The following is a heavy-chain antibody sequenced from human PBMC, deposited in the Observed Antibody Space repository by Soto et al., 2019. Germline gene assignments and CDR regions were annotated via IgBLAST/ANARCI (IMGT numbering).Heavy chain of an antibody. J-gene: IGHJ4*02. Sequence: KPGGSLRLSCAASGFTFSDYYMSWIRQAPGKGLEYISSISNGGSTTYAASVKGRFTISRDNARNSLYLQMNSLRVEDTAVYYCARVGWVAATFFDYWGPGTLVTVSS. CDR2: ISNGGSTT. D-gene: IGHD1-26*01. V-gene: IGHV3-11*01. CDR3: ARVGWVAATFFDY. CDR1: GFTFSDYY.